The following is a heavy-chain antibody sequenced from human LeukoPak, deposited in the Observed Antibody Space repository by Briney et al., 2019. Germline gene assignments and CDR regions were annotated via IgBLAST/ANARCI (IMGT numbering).Heavy chain of an antibody. Sequence: GASVKVSCKASGYTFTSYGISWVRRAPGQGLEWMGWISAYNDNTNYAQKLQGRVTMTTDTSTSTAYMELRSLRSDDTAVYYCARVGAYYDSSGYQGDYWGQGTLVTVSS. CDR2: ISAYNDNT. CDR3: ARVGAYYDSSGYQGDY. D-gene: IGHD3-22*01. J-gene: IGHJ4*02. CDR1: GYTFTSYG. V-gene: IGHV1-18*01.